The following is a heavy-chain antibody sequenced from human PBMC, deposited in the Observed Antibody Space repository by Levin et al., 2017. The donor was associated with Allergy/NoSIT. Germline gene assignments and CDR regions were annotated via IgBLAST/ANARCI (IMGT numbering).Heavy chain of an antibody. J-gene: IGHJ3*01. CDR2: IVFYENDQ. D-gene: IGHD2-15*01. V-gene: IGHV3-30*18. CDR1: GFQFSLYG. CDR3: AKRGYCSGNTCQSHDAIDV. Sequence: GGSLRLSCAASGFQFSLYGMHWVRQAPGKGLEWVALIVFYENDQYYEASVKGRFTISRDNSTNTLYLQMSSLRENDTAIYYCAKRGYCSGNTCQSHDAIDVWGQGTLVIVSS.